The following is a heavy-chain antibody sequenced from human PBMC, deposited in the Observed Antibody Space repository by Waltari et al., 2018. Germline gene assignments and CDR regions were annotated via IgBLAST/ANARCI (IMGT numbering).Heavy chain of an antibody. V-gene: IGHV1-69*14. J-gene: IGHJ4*02. Sequence: QVQLVQSGAEVKKPGSSVKVSCKASGGTFSSYAISWVRQAPGQGLEWMGGIIPIFGTANYAQKFQGRVTITADKSTSTAYMELSSLRSEDTAVYYCARDSPPYDYVWRSYRRDRTYYFDYWGQGTLVTVSS. CDR2: IIPIFGTA. CDR1: GGTFSSYA. D-gene: IGHD3-16*02. CDR3: ARDSPPYDYVWRSYRRDRTYYFDY.